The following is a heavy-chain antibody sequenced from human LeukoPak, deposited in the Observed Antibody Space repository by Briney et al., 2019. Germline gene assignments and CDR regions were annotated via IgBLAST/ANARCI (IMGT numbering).Heavy chain of an antibody. CDR2: IQFDGSEN. CDR1: GFTFSSYS. D-gene: IGHD6-13*01. Sequence: QPGGSLRLSCAASGFTFSSYSMNWVRQAPGKGLEWVAVIQFDGSENSYADSVKGRLTISRDNSKNTLYLQMNSLRAEDTAVYYCARERIATASAGDYWGQGTLVTVSS. CDR3: ARERIATASAGDY. V-gene: IGHV3-33*08. J-gene: IGHJ4*02.